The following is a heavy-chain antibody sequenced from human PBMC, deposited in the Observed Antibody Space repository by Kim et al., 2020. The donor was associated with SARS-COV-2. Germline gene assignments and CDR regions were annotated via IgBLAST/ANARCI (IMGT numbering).Heavy chain of an antibody. CDR3: ARIIAGIEDSFDF. V-gene: IGHV3-43*01. Sequence: YHSDPLQDRISVSRDNTKNPPFLQMNSVTTEDSAMYYCARIIAGIEDSFDFWGQGTMVTVSS. D-gene: IGHD1-1*01. J-gene: IGHJ3*01.